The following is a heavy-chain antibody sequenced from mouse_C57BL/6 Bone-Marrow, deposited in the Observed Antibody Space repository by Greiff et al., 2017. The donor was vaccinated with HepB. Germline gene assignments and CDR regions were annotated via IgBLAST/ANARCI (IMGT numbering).Heavy chain of an antibody. D-gene: IGHD2-4*01. CDR1: GFNFKDYY. CDR3: ARWGYDYDAS. Sequence: VQLQQSGAELVKPGASVKLSCTASGFNFKDYYMHWVKQRTEQGLEWIGRIDPEDGETKYAPTFQGKATITADTSSNTAYLQLSSLTSEDTAVYYCARWGYDYDASWGQGTLVTVSA. J-gene: IGHJ3*01. CDR2: IDPEDGET. V-gene: IGHV14-2*01.